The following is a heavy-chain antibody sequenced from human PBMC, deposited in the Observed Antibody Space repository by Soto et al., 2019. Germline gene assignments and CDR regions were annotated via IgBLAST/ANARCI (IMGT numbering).Heavy chain of an antibody. CDR3: ARGYGDSPSNNWFDP. CDR2: ISYDGSNK. Sequence: GGSLRLSCAASGFTFSSYGMHWVRQAPGKGLEWVAVISYDGSNKYYADSVKGRFTISRDNAKNSLYLQMNSLRAGDTAVYYCARGYGDSPSNNWFDPWGQGTLVTVSS. CDR1: GFTFSSYG. D-gene: IGHD4-17*01. V-gene: IGHV3-30*03. J-gene: IGHJ5*02.